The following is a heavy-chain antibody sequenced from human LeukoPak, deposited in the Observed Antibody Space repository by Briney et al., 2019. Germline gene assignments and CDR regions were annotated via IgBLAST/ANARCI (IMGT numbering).Heavy chain of an antibody. J-gene: IGHJ4*02. Sequence: KPSETLSLTCTVSGGSISSGDYYWSWIRQPPGKGLEWIGYIYYSGSTYYNPSLKSRVTISVDTSKNQFSLKLSSVTAADTAVYYCAREFVGARLGDYGQYFDYWGQGTLVTVSS. CDR2: IYYSGST. V-gene: IGHV4-30-4*01. CDR1: GGSISSGDYY. CDR3: AREFVGARLGDYGQYFDY. D-gene: IGHD4-17*01.